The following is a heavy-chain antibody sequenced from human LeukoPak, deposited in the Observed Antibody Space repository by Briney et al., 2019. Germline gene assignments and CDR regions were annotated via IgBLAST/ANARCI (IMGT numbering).Heavy chain of an antibody. V-gene: IGHV3-74*01. CDR1: GFTLSSHW. CDR2: INTDGGTT. D-gene: IGHD5-18*01. Sequence: GGSLRLSCVATGFTLSSHWMHWVRQAPGKGLVWVSRINTDGGTTIYEDSVKGRLTISRDNAKNTLFLQLNSLRAEDTGVYYCARVAYSSGRYYYYYMDVWGNGTTVTVSS. CDR3: ARVAYSSGRYYYYYMDV. J-gene: IGHJ6*03.